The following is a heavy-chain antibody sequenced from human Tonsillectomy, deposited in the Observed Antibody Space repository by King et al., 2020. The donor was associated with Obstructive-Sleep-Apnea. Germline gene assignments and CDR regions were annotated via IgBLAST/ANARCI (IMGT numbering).Heavy chain of an antibody. D-gene: IGHD2-2*03. J-gene: IGHJ6*02. CDR2: ISYSGST. CDR3: AGLDIEYFFSYGMDV. V-gene: IGHV4-39*07. CDR1: GGSIGSSNYY. Sequence: QLQESGPGLVKPSETLSLTCTVSGGSIGSSNYYWGWIRQPPGKGLEWIGSISYSGSTYYNPSLKSRVTISVDTSKNQLSLKLNSVTAADTAVYYCAGLDIEYFFSYGMDVWGQGTTVTVYS.